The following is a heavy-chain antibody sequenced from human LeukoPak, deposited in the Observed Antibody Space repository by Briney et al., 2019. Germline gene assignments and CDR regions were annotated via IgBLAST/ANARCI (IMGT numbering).Heavy chain of an antibody. D-gene: IGHD2-21*02. V-gene: IGHV1-2*02. CDR1: GYTFTGYY. Sequence: ASVKVSCKASGYTFTGYYMHWVRQAPGQGLEWMGWINPNSGGTNYAQKFQGRVTMTRDTSISTAYMELSRLRSDDTAVYYCARDLLAYCGGDRYSDYWGQGTLVTVSS. CDR2: INPNSGGT. J-gene: IGHJ4*02. CDR3: ARDLLAYCGGDRYSDY.